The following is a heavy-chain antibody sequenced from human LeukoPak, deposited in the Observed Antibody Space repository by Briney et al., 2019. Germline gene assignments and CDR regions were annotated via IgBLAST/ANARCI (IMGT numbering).Heavy chain of an antibody. D-gene: IGHD6-6*01. V-gene: IGHV1-18*01. CDR2: ISAYNGNT. CDR1: GYTFTSYG. CDR3: ANIAARPPYYYYYMDV. J-gene: IGHJ6*03. Sequence: ASVKVSCKASGYTFTSYGISWVRQALGQGLEWMGWISAYNGNTNYAQKLQGRVTMTTDTSTSTAYMELRSLRSDDTAVYYCANIAARPPYYYYYMDVWGKGTTVTVSS.